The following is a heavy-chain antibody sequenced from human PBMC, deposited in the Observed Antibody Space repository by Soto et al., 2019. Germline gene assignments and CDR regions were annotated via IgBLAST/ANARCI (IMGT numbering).Heavy chain of an antibody. CDR1: GGSISSYY. D-gene: IGHD1-26*01. CDR2: IYYSGST. CDR3: ARVMGATTNYYYYYGMDV. Sequence: LSETLPLTCTVSGGSISSYYWSWIRQPPGKGLEWIGYIYYSGSTNYNPSLKSRVTISVDTSKNQFSLKLSSVTAADTAVYYCARVMGATTNYYYYYGMDVWGQGTTVTVS. V-gene: IGHV4-59*01. J-gene: IGHJ6*02.